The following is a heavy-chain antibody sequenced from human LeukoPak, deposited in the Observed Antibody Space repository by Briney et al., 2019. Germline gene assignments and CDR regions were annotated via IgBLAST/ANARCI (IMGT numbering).Heavy chain of an antibody. CDR2: ISGSGGST. CDR3: AKRDLNYDSSGQMGY. J-gene: IGHJ4*02. Sequence: GGSLRLSCAASGFTFSSYGMSWVRQAPGKVLEWVSAISGSGGSTYYADSVKGRFTISRDNSKNTLYLQMNSLRAEDTAVYYCAKRDLNYDSSGQMGYWGQGTLVTVSS. CDR1: GFTFSSYG. D-gene: IGHD3-22*01. V-gene: IGHV3-23*01.